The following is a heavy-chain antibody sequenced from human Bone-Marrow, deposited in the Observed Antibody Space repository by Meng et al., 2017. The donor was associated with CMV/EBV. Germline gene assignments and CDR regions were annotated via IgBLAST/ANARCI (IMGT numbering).Heavy chain of an antibody. J-gene: IGHJ4*02. Sequence: GGSLRLSCAASGFTFSTYWMSWVRQAPGKGLEWVANIEQDGSEKYYVDSVKGRFTLSRDNSKNTLYLQMNSLRAEDTAVYYCAKISIKAAGGYWGQGTLVTVSS. V-gene: IGHV3-7*01. D-gene: IGHD6-13*01. CDR3: AKISIKAAGGY. CDR2: IEQDGSEK. CDR1: GFTFSTYW.